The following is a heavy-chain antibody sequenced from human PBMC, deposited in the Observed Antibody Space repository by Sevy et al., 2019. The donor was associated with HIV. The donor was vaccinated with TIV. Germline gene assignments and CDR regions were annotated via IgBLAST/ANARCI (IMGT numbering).Heavy chain of an antibody. Sequence: GGSLRLSCAASGFTFSSYAMSWVRQAPGKGLEWVSAISGSGGSTYYADSVKGRFTISGDNSKNTLYLQMNSLRAEDTAVYYCAKGSSSGWATYYYYYYGMDVWGQGTTVTVSS. CDR3: AKGSSSGWATYYYYYYGMDV. J-gene: IGHJ6*02. V-gene: IGHV3-23*01. CDR2: ISGSGGST. D-gene: IGHD6-25*01. CDR1: GFTFSSYA.